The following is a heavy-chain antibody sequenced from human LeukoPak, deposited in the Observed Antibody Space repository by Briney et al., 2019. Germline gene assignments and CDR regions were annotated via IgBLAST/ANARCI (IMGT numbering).Heavy chain of an antibody. Sequence: SETLSLTCTVSGGSISSYYWSWIRQPPEKGLEWIGYIYYSGSTNYNPSLKNRVPISVDTSNNQFSLKLSSVTAADTAVYYCARENTMVRGAFDAFDIWGQGTMVTVSS. D-gene: IGHD3-10*01. J-gene: IGHJ3*02. CDR1: GGSISSYY. CDR2: IYYSGST. CDR3: ARENTMVRGAFDAFDI. V-gene: IGHV4-59*01.